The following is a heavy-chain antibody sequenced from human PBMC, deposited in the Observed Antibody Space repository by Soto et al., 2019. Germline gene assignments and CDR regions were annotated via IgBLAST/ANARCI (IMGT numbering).Heavy chain of an antibody. Sequence: PSETLSLTCTVSGGSISSSSYYWGWIRQPPGKGLEWIGSIYYSGSTYYNPSLKSRVTISVDTSKNQFSLKLSSVTAADTAVYYCARVGGSRTTGFDYWGQGTLVTVSS. CDR1: GGSISSSSYY. CDR3: ARVGGSRTTGFDY. V-gene: IGHV4-39*01. CDR2: IYYSGST. D-gene: IGHD1-1*01. J-gene: IGHJ4*02.